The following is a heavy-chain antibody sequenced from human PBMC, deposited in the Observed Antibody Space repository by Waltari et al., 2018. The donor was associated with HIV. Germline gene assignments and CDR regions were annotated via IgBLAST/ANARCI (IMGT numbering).Heavy chain of an antibody. CDR3: ARGELEDAVDI. J-gene: IGHJ3*02. V-gene: IGHV1-8*01. Sequence: QVQLVQSGAEVKKPGASVKVSCKASGYTFTSYDINWVRQATGQGLEWMGWRDTNSGNAGMAKNVQGRVTMTSNTSVSTSYMELSRVRAEETAVYYGARGELEDAVDIWGQGTMVTVSS. CDR2: RDTNSGNA. D-gene: IGHD1-1*01. CDR1: GYTFTSYD.